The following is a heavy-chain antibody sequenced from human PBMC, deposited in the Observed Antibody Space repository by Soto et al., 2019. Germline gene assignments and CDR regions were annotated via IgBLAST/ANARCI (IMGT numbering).Heavy chain of an antibody. CDR3: ARGQLASSGREYFQH. Sequence: QVQLAQSGAEVKKPGASVKVSCNASGYTFTSYDINWVRQATGQGLEWMGWMNPNSGNTGYAQKFQGRVTMTRNTSISTAYIELSSLRSEDTAVYYCARGQLASSGREYFQHWGQGTLVTVSS. J-gene: IGHJ1*01. CDR2: MNPNSGNT. CDR1: GYTFTSYD. D-gene: IGHD6-19*01. V-gene: IGHV1-8*01.